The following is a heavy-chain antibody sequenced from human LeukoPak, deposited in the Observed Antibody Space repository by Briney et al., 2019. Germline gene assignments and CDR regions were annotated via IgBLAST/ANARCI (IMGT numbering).Heavy chain of an antibody. CDR2: NNDSGST. D-gene: IGHD6-19*01. CDR3: ARGRRQWLVPPSDYYFYMDV. V-gene: IGHV4-34*01. J-gene: IGHJ6*03. Sequence: SETLSLTCGVYGGSFSGHYWSWIRQPPGKGLEWIGENNDSGSTNYNPSLKSRVTISVDTSKNHSSLKLSSVTAADTAVYYCARGRRQWLVPPSDYYFYMDVWGKGTTVTVSS. CDR1: GGSFSGHY.